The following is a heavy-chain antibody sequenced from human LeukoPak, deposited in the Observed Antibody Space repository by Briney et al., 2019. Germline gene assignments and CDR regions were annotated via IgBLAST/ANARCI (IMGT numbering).Heavy chain of an antibody. CDR2: ISGSGGST. CDR3: AKAKHPYDSSDWFDP. CDR1: GFTFSSYA. D-gene: IGHD3-22*01. V-gene: IGHV3-23*01. J-gene: IGHJ5*02. Sequence: PGGSLRLSCAASGFTFSSYAMSWVRQAPGKGLEWVSAISGSGGSTYYADSVKGRFTISRDNSKNTLYLQMNSLRAEDTAVYYCAKAKHPYDSSDWFDPWGQGTLVTVSS.